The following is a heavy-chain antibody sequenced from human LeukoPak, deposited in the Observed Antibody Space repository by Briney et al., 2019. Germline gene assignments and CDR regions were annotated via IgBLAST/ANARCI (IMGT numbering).Heavy chain of an antibody. V-gene: IGHV7-4-1*02. D-gene: IGHD3-9*01. Sequence: ASVKVSCKASGYTFTSYAMNWVRQAPGQGLEWMGWINTNTGNPTYAQGFTGRFVFSLDTSVSTAYLQISSLKAEDTAVYYCARGGALRYFDWFHDAFDIWGQGTMVTVSS. J-gene: IGHJ3*02. CDR2: INTNTGNP. CDR1: GYTFTSYA. CDR3: ARGGALRYFDWFHDAFDI.